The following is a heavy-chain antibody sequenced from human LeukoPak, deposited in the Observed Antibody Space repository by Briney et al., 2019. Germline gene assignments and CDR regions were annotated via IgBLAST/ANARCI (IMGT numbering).Heavy chain of an antibody. CDR1: GGSVSSSTYY. D-gene: IGHD6-6*01. CDR3: ARRRRSNSSHDY. CDR2: IYYSGST. J-gene: IGHJ4*02. Sequence: PSETLSLTCTVSGGSVSSSTYYWDWIRQPPGKGLEWIGTIYYSGSTYYNPSLKSRATISVDTSKNQFSLRLSSVTAADTAVYYCARRRRSNSSHDYWGQGTLVTVSS. V-gene: IGHV4-39*01.